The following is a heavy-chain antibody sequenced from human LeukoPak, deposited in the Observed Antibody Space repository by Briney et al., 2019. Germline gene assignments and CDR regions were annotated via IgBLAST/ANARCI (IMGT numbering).Heavy chain of an antibody. CDR3: ASQYCSSTSCSTYYFDY. V-gene: IGHV3-7*01. D-gene: IGHD2-2*02. Sequence: GGSLRLSCAASGFTFSNHWMSWVRQAPGKGLEWVANIKQDGSEAYDGDSVKGRFTISRDNAKNSLYLQMNSLRAEDTAVYYCASQYCSSTSCSTYYFDYWGQGTLVTVSS. CDR2: IKQDGSEA. J-gene: IGHJ4*02. CDR1: GFTFSNHW.